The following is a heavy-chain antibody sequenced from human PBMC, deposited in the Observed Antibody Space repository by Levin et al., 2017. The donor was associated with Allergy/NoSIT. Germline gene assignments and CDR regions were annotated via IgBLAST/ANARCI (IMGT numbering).Heavy chain of an antibody. Sequence: GESLKISCAASGFTFSGYAMHWVRQAPGKGLEWVAVISYDGSYKYYADSVKGRFTISRDNSKNTLYLQMNSLRAEDTAVYYCARDRVSDTLARGVITASDFWGQGTLVTVSS. J-gene: IGHJ4*02. CDR3: ARDRVSDTLARGVITASDF. V-gene: IGHV3-30-3*01. CDR2: ISYDGSYK. CDR1: GFTFSGYA. D-gene: IGHD3-10*01.